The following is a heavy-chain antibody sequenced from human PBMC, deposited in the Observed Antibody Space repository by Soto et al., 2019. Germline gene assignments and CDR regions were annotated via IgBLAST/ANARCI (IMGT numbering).Heavy chain of an antibody. CDR1: GYTFTSYY. D-gene: IGHD5-18*01. J-gene: IGHJ4*02. V-gene: IGHV1-46*01. CDR2: INPSGGST. Sequence: ASVKVSCQASGYTFTSYYMHWVRQAPGQGLEWMGIINPSGGSTRYAQKFQGRVTMTRDTSTSTVYMELSSLRSEDTAVYYCATAWSDTALPNDYWGQGTPVTVSS. CDR3: ATAWSDTALPNDY.